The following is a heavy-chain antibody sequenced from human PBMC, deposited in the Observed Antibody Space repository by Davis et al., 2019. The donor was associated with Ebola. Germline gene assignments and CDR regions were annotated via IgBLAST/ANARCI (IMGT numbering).Heavy chain of an antibody. Sequence: PGGSLRLSCAASGFTFSSYWMHWVRQAPGKGLEWVAVISYDGSNKYYADSVKGRFTISRDNSKNTLYLQMNSLRAEDTAVYYCARRETVPYYDFWSGYYPPYYYYYMDVWGKGTTVTVSS. D-gene: IGHD3-3*01. CDR1: GFTFSSYW. CDR3: ARRETVPYYDFWSGYYPPYYYYYMDV. CDR2: ISYDGSNK. J-gene: IGHJ6*03. V-gene: IGHV3-30-3*01.